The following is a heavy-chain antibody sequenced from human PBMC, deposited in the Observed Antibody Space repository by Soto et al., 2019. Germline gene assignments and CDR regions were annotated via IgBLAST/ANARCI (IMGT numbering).Heavy chain of an antibody. J-gene: IGHJ4*02. V-gene: IGHV1-46*01. CDR1: GYTFISYY. CDR2: INPSGGST. D-gene: IGHD3-22*01. CDR3: AAESYYESNGTKGRID. Sequence: GASVKVSCKASGYTFISYYMHWVRQAPGQGLEWMGTINPSGGSTNYAQKFQGRVTMTRDTSTSTVYMELSSLRSEDTAVYYCAAESYYESNGTKGRIDWGQGTLVTVSS.